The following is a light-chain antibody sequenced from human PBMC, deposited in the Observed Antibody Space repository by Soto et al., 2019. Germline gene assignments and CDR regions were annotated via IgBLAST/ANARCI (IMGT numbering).Light chain of an antibody. V-gene: IGKV1-8*01. J-gene: IGKJ5*01. CDR2: AAS. Sequence: RMTQSPSSFSAATGDRVSITCRATQDIGTYLAWYQQLPGKAPKLLIYAASTLQSGVPSRFSGSGSGTEFTLTIIRLQPEDFATYYCQQLNSYPITFGQGTRLEIK. CDR3: QQLNSYPIT. CDR1: QDIGTY.